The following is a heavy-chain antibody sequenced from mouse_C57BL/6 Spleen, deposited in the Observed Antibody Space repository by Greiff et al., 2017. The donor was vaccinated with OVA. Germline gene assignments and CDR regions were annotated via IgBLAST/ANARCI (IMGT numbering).Heavy chain of an antibody. CDR3: ARSPNAMDY. J-gene: IGHJ4*01. V-gene: IGHV1-42*01. Sequence: VQLQQSGPELVKPGASVKISCKASGYSFTGYYMNWVKQSPEKSLEWIGEINPSTGGTTYNQKFKAKATLTVDKSSSTAYMQLKSLTSEDSAVYYCARSPNAMDYWGQGTSVTVSS. CDR1: GYSFTGYY. CDR2: INPSTGGT.